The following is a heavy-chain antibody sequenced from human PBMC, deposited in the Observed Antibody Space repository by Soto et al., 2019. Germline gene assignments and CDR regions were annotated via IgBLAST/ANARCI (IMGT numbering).Heavy chain of an antibody. CDR1: GYTFTSYG. D-gene: IGHD3-22*01. Sequence: ASVKVSCKASGYTFTSYGISWVRQAPGQGLEWMGWISAYNGNTNYAQKPQGRVTMTTDTSTSTAYIELRSLRSDDTAVYYCARYYYDSSGYPPRPVDIDYWGQGTLVTVSS. J-gene: IGHJ4*02. CDR3: ARYYYDSSGYPPRPVDIDY. CDR2: ISAYNGNT. V-gene: IGHV1-18*04.